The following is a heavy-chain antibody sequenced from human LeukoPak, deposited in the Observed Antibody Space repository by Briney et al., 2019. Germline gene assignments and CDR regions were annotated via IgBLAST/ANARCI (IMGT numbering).Heavy chain of an antibody. CDR3: TRAENYGDYPRTVILDY. V-gene: IGHV4-39*07. D-gene: IGHD4-17*01. CDR1: SASLTSGHNY. J-gene: IGHJ4*02. Sequence: SETLSLTCTVSSASLTSGHNYWGWIRQAPGTGLEWIGSIFYSETTYYNPSLKSRVTMSIDTSKNQFSLNLISVTAADTAVYFCTRAENYGDYPRTVILDYWGQGVLVTVSS. CDR2: IFYSETT.